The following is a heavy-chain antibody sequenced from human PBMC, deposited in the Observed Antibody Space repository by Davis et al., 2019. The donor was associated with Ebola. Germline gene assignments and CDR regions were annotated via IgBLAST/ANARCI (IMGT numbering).Heavy chain of an antibody. Sequence: GESLKISCAASGFTFSSYEMNWVRQAPGKGLEWVSYISSSSSIIYYEDSVKGRVTISRDNAKNSLYLQMHSLRVDDTAVYYCARGSGYDGSPDYWGQGTLVTVSS. J-gene: IGHJ4*02. CDR3: ARGSGYDGSPDY. CDR2: ISSSSSII. V-gene: IGHV3-48*03. D-gene: IGHD5-12*01. CDR1: GFTFSSYE.